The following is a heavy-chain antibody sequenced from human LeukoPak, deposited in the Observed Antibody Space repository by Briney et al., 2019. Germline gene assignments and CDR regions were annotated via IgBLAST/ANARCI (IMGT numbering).Heavy chain of an antibody. J-gene: IGHJ4*02. D-gene: IGHD2-15*01. CDR2: ITSGFTP. CDR1: GLIFSNYA. CDR3: AKDYSDLRVADVFFEY. V-gene: IGHV3-23*01. Sequence: PGGSLSLSCAASGLIFSNYAMSWVRQALGKGLEWVSGITSGFTPHYADSVKGRFTISRDNSKNTFHLQMNSLRAEDTAVYYCAKDYSDLRVADVFFEYWGQGTLVTVSS.